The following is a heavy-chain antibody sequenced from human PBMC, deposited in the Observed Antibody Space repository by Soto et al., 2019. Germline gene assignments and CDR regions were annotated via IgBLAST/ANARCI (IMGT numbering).Heavy chain of an antibody. D-gene: IGHD3-9*01. J-gene: IGHJ6*03. Sequence: GASVKVSCKASGYTFTSYYMHWVRQAPGQGLEWMGIINPSGGSTSYAQKFQGRVTMTRDTSTSTVYMELSSLRSEDTAVYYCARDFERSLPRDHDYYYMDVWGKGTTVTVSS. CDR3: ARDFERSLPRDHDYYYMDV. CDR2: INPSGGST. V-gene: IGHV1-46*03. CDR1: GYTFTSYY.